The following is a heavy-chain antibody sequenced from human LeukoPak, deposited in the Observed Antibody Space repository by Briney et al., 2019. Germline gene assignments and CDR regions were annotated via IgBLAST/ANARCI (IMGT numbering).Heavy chain of an antibody. CDR3: ARDGVGDYSEEGVWFDP. D-gene: IGHD4-17*01. Sequence: SVKVSCKASGGTFSSYAISWVRQAPGQGLEWMGGIIPIFGTANYAQKFQGRVTITADESTSTAYMELSSLRSEDTAVYYCARDGVGDYSEEGVWFDPWGQGTLVTVSS. V-gene: IGHV1-69*13. CDR2: IIPIFGTA. J-gene: IGHJ5*02. CDR1: GGTFSSYA.